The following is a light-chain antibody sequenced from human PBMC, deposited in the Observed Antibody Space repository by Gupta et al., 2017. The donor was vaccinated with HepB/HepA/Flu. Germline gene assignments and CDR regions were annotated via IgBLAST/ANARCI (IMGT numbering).Light chain of an antibody. CDR3: QQYSTSPPIT. Sequence: EIVLTQSPGTLSLSPGERATLSCRASQSVNSAYLAWYQQKPGQAPRLLIYATSSRATGIPDRFSGSGSGTDFTLTISRLEPGDFVVYYCQQYSTSPPITFGPGTKVDVK. J-gene: IGKJ3*01. CDR2: ATS. V-gene: IGKV3-20*01. CDR1: QSVNSAY.